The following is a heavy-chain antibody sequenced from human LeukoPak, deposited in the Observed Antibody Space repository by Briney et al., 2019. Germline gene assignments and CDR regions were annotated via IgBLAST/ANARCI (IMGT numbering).Heavy chain of an antibody. CDR3: ASRNKWSGYYDYYYYYMDV. CDR1: GFTFSSYW. CDR2: INGDESST. V-gene: IGHV3-74*01. D-gene: IGHD3-3*01. Sequence: GGSLRLSCVVSGFTFSSYWMHWVRQAPGKGLVWVSRINGDESSTSYADSVKGRFTISRDNAKNTLYLQMNSPRSEDTAVYYCASRNKWSGYYDYYYYYMDVWGKGTTVTVSS. J-gene: IGHJ6*03.